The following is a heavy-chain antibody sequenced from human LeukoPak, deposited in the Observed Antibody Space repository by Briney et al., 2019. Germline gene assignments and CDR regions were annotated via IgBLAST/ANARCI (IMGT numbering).Heavy chain of an antibody. J-gene: IGHJ5*02. D-gene: IGHD3-10*01. CDR3: ARLYGSGNGFKISRYFDP. V-gene: IGHV2-5*02. CDR2: IYWDDDK. Sequence: SGPTLVNPAQTLTLTCSFSGFSLSASGVGVGWIRQPPGMALECLAVIYWDDDKRYSPSLKSRVTITKDTSKNQVVLTMTNMDPVDTATYYCARLYGSGNGFKISRYFDPWGQGTLVTVSS. CDR1: GFSLSASGVG.